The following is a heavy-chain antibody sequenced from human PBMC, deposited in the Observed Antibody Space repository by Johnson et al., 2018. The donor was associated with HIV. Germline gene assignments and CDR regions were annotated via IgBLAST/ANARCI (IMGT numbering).Heavy chain of an antibody. J-gene: IGHJ3*02. D-gene: IGHD3-22*01. V-gene: IGHV3-30*02. CDR3: AKDTYDSDAFDI. CDR2: IRSNGNNK. Sequence: QVQLVESGGGVVQTGGSLRLSCAASGFTFSTYAMHWVRQAQGKGLEWVAFIRSNGNNKEYADSVKGRFTISRDNSKNTVYLQMNSLRAEDTAVYYCAKDTYDSDAFDIWGQGTMVTVSS. CDR1: GFTFSTYA.